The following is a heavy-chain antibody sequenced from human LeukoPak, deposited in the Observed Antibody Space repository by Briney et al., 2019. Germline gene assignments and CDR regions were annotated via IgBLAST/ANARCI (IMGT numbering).Heavy chain of an antibody. CDR2: IWYDGSNK. CDR1: GFTFSSYG. D-gene: IGHD3-10*01. J-gene: IGHJ6*02. Sequence: PGGSLRLSCAASGFTFSSYGMHWVRQAPGKGLEWVAVIWYDGSNKYYADSVKGRFTISRDNSKNTLYLQMNSLRAEDTAVFYCARDLGTSRYYYYGMDVWGQGTTVTVSS. CDR3: ARDLGTSRYYYYGMDV. V-gene: IGHV3-33*01.